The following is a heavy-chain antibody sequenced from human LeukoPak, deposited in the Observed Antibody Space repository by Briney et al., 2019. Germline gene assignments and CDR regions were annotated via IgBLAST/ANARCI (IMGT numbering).Heavy chain of an antibody. CDR2: IKQDGSEK. Sequence: GGSLRLSCAASGFTFSTYWMSWVRQAPGKGLELVANIKQDGSEKYYVDSVKGRFTISRDNAKNSLYLQVNSLRAEDTAVYYCARNQRRLDYWGQGALVTVSS. V-gene: IGHV3-7*01. CDR3: ARNQRRLDY. CDR1: GFTFSTYW. D-gene: IGHD1-14*01. J-gene: IGHJ4*02.